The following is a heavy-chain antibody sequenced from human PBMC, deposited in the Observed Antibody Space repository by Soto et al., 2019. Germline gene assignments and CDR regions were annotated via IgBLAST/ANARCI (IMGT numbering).Heavy chain of an antibody. J-gene: IGHJ4*02. CDR2: INAGNGNT. CDR1: GYTFTSYA. Sequence: QVQLVQSGAEEKKPGASVKVSCKASGYTFTSYAMHWVRQAPGQTLGWMGWINAGNGNTKYSQKFQGRVIITRDTSASTAYMELRSRRSEDTAVYYCARDYCVSGWRYFDYWGQGTLVTVSS. V-gene: IGHV1-3*05. CDR3: ARDYCVSGWRYFDY. D-gene: IGHD6-19*01.